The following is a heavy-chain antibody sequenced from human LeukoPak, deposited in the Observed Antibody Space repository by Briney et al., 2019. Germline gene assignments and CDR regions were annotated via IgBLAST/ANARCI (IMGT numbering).Heavy chain of an antibody. Sequence: ASVTVSCTASGYTFTSYYMHWVRQAPGQGLEWMGWINPNKGGTNYGQKFQGRVTMTRDTSISTAYMELSRLRSDDTAVYYCARDGEVVPAAMGYYYYYYMDVWGKGTTVTISS. V-gene: IGHV1-2*02. CDR1: GYTFTSYY. D-gene: IGHD2-2*01. CDR3: ARDGEVVPAAMGYYYYYYMDV. J-gene: IGHJ6*03. CDR2: INPNKGGT.